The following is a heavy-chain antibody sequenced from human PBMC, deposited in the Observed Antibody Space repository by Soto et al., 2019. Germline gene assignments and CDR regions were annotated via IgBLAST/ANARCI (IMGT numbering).Heavy chain of an antibody. Sequence: SETLSLTCTVSGGSISRYYWXWIRQPPGKGLEWIGYIYYSGSTNYNPSLKSRVTISVDTSKNQFSLKLSSVTAADTAVYYCAGSTYYYDSSGTRGWFDPWGQGTLVTVSS. CDR1: GGSISRYY. CDR2: IYYSGST. D-gene: IGHD3-22*01. J-gene: IGHJ5*02. V-gene: IGHV4-59*01. CDR3: AGSTYYYDSSGTRGWFDP.